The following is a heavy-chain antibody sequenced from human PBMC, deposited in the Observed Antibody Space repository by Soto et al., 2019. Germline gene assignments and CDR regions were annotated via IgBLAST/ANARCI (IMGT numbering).Heavy chain of an antibody. CDR2: INSDGSST. CDR1: GFTFNSFW. Sequence: GGSLRLSCEASGFTFNSFWMHWVREAPGKGLVWVSRINSDGSSTSYADSVKGRFTISRDNAKNTLYLQMDSLRAEDTAIYFCARRGPEYCSGGNCYSDHWGQGTVVTVSS. V-gene: IGHV3-74*01. D-gene: IGHD2-15*01. CDR3: ARRGPEYCSGGNCYSDH. J-gene: IGHJ4*02.